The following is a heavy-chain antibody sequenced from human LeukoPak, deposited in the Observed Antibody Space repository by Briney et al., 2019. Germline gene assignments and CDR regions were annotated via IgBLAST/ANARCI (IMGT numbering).Heavy chain of an antibody. D-gene: IGHD3-22*01. CDR3: ARYDYYDSSGLPLDAFDI. Sequence: PSETLSLTCTVSGGSISSYYWSWIRHPPGKGLEWIGRIYTSGSTNYNPSPKSRVTISVDKSKNQFSLKLSSVTAADTAVYYCARYDYYDSSGLPLDAFDIWGQGTMVTVSS. J-gene: IGHJ3*02. CDR2: IYTSGST. CDR1: GGSISSYY. V-gene: IGHV4-4*07.